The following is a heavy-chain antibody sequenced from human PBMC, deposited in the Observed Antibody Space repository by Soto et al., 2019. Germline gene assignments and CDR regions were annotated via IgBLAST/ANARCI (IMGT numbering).Heavy chain of an antibody. Sequence: QVQLQQWGAGLLKPSETLSLTCAVYGGSFSAYYWSWIRQPQGKGLVWIGEINNSGSTNYNPSLKSRVTISVDTSKNQFSLKLSSVTAADTAVYYCARGQSSLLRDCWGQGILVTVSS. CDR1: GGSFSAYY. V-gene: IGHV4-34*01. D-gene: IGHD3-16*01. J-gene: IGHJ4*02. CDR3: ARGQSSLLRDC. CDR2: INNSGST.